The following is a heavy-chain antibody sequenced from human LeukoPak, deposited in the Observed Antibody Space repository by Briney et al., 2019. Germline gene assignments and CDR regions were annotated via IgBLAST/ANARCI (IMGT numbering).Heavy chain of an antibody. D-gene: IGHD5-12*01. CDR2: ISSYNVNT. CDR1: GYTFTGYY. J-gene: IGHJ4*02. CDR3: ARDRSGYEGGDY. V-gene: IGHV1-18*04. Sequence: ASVKVSCKASGYTFTGYYMHWVRQAPGQGLEWMGWISSYNVNTNDAQKLQGRVTMTTDTSTSTAYMEVRSLRSDDTAVYYCARDRSGYEGGDYWGQGTLVTVSS.